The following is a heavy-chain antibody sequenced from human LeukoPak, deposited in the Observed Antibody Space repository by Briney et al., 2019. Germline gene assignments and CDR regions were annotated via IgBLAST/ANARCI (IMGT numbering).Heavy chain of an antibody. Sequence: GGSLRLSCAASGFTFSSYNMNWVRQAPGKGLEWVSSISSSSSYIYYADSVKGRFTISRDNAKNSLYLQMNSLRAEDTTVYYCARDGTAVGINYDYWGQGTLVTVSS. CDR3: ARDGTAVGINYDY. CDR1: GFTFSSYN. D-gene: IGHD6-13*01. V-gene: IGHV3-21*04. J-gene: IGHJ4*02. CDR2: ISSSSSYI.